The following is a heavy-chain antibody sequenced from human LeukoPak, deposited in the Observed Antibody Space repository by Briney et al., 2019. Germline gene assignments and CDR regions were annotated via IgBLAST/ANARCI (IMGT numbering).Heavy chain of an antibody. CDR1: GYTFTSYG. CDR2: ISAYNGNT. V-gene: IGHV1-18*01. CDR3: ARDSYMVRGVMGTSGY. J-gene: IGHJ4*02. D-gene: IGHD3-10*01. Sequence: ASVKVSCKASGYTFTSYGISWVRQAPGQGLEWMGWISAYNGNTNYAQKLQGRVTMTTDTSTSTAYMELRSLRSDDTAVYYCARDSYMVRGVMGTSGYWGQGTLVTVSS.